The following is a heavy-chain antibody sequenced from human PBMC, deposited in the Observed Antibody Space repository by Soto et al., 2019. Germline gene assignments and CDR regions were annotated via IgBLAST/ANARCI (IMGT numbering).Heavy chain of an antibody. CDR2: IWYDGSNK. D-gene: IGHD3-16*01. Sequence: QVQLVESGGGVVQPGRSLRLSCAASGFIFNRYGMHWVRQAPDKGLEWVAVIWYDGSNKYYADSVKGRFTISRDNSNNMLYLEMNSLRVEDTAIYYCARWGNWKVADNWGQGTLVTVSS. CDR1: GFIFNRYG. CDR3: ARWGNWKVADN. V-gene: IGHV3-33*01. J-gene: IGHJ4*02.